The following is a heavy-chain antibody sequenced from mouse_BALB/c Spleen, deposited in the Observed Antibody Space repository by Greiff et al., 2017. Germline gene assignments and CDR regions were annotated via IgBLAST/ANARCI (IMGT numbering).Heavy chain of an antibody. V-gene: IGHV5-6-4*01. J-gene: IGHJ3*01. CDR3: TRVVTGTGSSWFAY. CDR2: ISSGGSYT. CDR1: GFTFSSYT. D-gene: IGHD4-1*01. Sequence: EVKLVESGGGLVKPGGSLKLSCAASGFTFSSYTMSWVRQTPEKRLEWVATISSGGSYTYYPDSVKGRFTISRDNAKNTLYLQMSSLKSEDTAMYYCTRVVTGTGSSWFAYWGQGTLVTVSA.